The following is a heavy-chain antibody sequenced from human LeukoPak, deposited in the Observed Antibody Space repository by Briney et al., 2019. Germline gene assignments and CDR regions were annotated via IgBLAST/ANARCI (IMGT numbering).Heavy chain of an antibody. Sequence: PGGSLRLSCAASGFTFSTYGMHWVHQAPGKGLEWVADIAHDASIIYYADSVKGRFTISRDNSKNTLYLQMNSLRDEDTAVYHCAKDWGPWGSCPDSWGQGTLVTVSS. CDR2: IAHDASII. CDR1: GFTFSTYG. V-gene: IGHV3-30*18. J-gene: IGHJ4*02. D-gene: IGHD2-2*01. CDR3: AKDWGPWGSCPDS.